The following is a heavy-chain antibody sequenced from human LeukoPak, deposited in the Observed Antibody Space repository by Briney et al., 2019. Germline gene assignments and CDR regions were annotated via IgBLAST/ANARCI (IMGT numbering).Heavy chain of an antibody. Sequence: ASVKVSCKASGYTFTSYGISWVRQAPGQGLEWMGWISAYNGNTNYAQKLQGRVTMTTDTSTSTAYMELRSLRSDDTAVYYCARDISRDDSSGYTNWGQGTLVTVSS. CDR2: ISAYNGNT. V-gene: IGHV1-18*01. CDR1: GYTFTSYG. J-gene: IGHJ4*02. CDR3: ARDISRDDSSGYTN. D-gene: IGHD3-22*01.